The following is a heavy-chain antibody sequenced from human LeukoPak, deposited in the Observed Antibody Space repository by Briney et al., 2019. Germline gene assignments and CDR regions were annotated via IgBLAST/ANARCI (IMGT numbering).Heavy chain of an antibody. CDR2: IIPILGTT. V-gene: IGHV1-69*13. CDR3: ARDDYYDSSAYRENPFDV. CDR1: GDTFSSYA. D-gene: IGHD3-22*01. Sequence: ASVKVSCKASGDTFSSYAISWLRQAPGQGLEWMGGIIPILGTTNYAQKFQGRVTITADESTSALYMELRSLRSEDTAIYYCARDDYYDSSAYRENPFDVWGQGTMVTVSS. J-gene: IGHJ3*01.